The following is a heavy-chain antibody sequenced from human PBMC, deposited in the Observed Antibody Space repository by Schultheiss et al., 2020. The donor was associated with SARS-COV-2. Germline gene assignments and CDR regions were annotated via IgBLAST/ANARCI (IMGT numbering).Heavy chain of an antibody. Sequence: SQTLSLTCTVSGGSVSSGGYYWSWIRQHPGKGLEWIGYIYYSGSTYYNPSLKSRVTISVDTSKNQFSLKLSSVTAADTAVYYCARAGITIFGVVTHFDYWGQGTLVTVSS. CDR1: GGSVSSGGYY. CDR2: IYYSGST. D-gene: IGHD3-3*01. CDR3: ARAGITIFGVVTHFDY. J-gene: IGHJ4*02. V-gene: IGHV4-31*03.